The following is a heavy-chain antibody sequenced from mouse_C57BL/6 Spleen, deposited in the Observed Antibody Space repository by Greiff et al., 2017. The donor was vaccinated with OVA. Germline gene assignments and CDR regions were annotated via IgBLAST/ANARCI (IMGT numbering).Heavy chain of an antibody. V-gene: IGHV5-6*01. Sequence: EVKLVESGGDLVKPGGSLKLSCAASGFTFSSYGMSWVRQTPDKRLEWVATISSGGSYTYYPDSVKGRFTISRDNAKNTLYLQMSSLKSEDTAMYYCARSSGYFDVWGTGTTVTVSS. CDR3: ARSSGYFDV. D-gene: IGHD6-1*01. J-gene: IGHJ1*03. CDR2: ISSGGSYT. CDR1: GFTFSSYG.